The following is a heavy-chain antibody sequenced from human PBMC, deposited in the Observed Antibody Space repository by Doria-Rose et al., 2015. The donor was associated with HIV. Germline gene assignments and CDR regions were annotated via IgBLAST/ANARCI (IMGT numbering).Heavy chain of an antibody. CDR2: INPRGGST. Sequence: CKASGYTFTNNYMHWVRQAPGQGLEWMGIINPRGGSTSYAQKFQGRVTMTRDTSTSTVYMELRSLRSEDTAMYYCAREAGTADWFDPWGQGTLAIVSS. J-gene: IGHJ5*02. CDR1: GYTFTNNY. CDR3: AREAGTADWFDP. V-gene: IGHV1-46*01. D-gene: IGHD2-21*02.